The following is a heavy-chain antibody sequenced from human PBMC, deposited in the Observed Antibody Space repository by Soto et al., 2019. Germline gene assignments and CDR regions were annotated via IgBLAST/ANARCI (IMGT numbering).Heavy chain of an antibody. D-gene: IGHD3-3*01. Sequence: QVQLVQSGAEVKKPGASVKVSCKASGYTFTSYDINWVRQATGQGLEWMGWMNPNSGNTGYAQTFQGRVTMTMITSISTAYMALSSLRSEDTAVYYCARLPDGDYYYVMDVGGQATTVTVSS. J-gene: IGHJ6*02. CDR3: ARLPDGDYYYVMDV. CDR1: GYTFTSYD. V-gene: IGHV1-8*01. CDR2: MNPNSGNT.